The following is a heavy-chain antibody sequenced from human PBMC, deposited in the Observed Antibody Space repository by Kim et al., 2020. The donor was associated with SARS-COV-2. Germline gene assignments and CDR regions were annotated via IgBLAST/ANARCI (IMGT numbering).Heavy chain of an antibody. CDR3: ARDAPPYCSRMKCYHQGFDY. V-gene: IGHV1-18*01. CDR1: GYTFFSYG. D-gene: IGHD2-2*01. Sequence: ASVKVSCKTSGYTFFSYGISWVRQAPGQGLEWMGRSSTDNANTKIAQKFQGRVTMTTDTSTSTAYMELRSLRSDDTAMYYCARDAPPYCSRMKCYHQGFDYWGQGTLVSVSA. J-gene: IGHJ4*02. CDR2: SSTDNANT.